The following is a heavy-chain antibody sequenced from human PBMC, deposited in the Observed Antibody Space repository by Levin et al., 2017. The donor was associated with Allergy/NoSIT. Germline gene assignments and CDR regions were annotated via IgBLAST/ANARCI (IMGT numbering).Heavy chain of an antibody. CDR3: ARHVDIARYFDL. D-gene: IGHD5-12*01. Sequence: SETLSLTCTVSGGSISSYYWSWIRQPPGKGLEWIGYIYYSGSTNYNPSLKSRVTISVDTSKNQFSLKLSSVTAAATAVYYCARHVDIARYFDLWGRGTLVTVSS. CDR2: IYYSGST. V-gene: IGHV4-59*08. CDR1: GGSISSYY. J-gene: IGHJ2*01.